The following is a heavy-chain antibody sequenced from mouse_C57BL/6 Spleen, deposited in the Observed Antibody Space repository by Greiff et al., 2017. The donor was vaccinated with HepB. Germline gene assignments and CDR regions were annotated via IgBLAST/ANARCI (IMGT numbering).Heavy chain of an antibody. D-gene: IGHD2-1*01. CDR3: ARGRGNYGYFDY. Sequence: VMLVESGAELVKPGASVKMSCKASGYTFTTYPIEWMKQNHGKSLEWIGNFHPYNDDTKYNEKFKGKATLTVEKSSSTVYLELSRLTSDDSAVYYCARGRGNYGYFDYWGQGTTLTVSS. J-gene: IGHJ2*01. V-gene: IGHV1-47*01. CDR2: FHPYNDDT. CDR1: GYTFTTYP.